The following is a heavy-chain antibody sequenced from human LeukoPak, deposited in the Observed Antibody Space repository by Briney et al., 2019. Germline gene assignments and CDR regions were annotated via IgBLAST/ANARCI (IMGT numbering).Heavy chain of an antibody. CDR2: ISAYNGNT. CDR1: GYTFTSYG. Sequence: VASVKVSCKASGYTFTSYGISWVRQAPGQGLEWMGWISAYNGNTHYAQNLQGRVTMTTDTSTTTAYMELRSLRSDDTAVYYCARDLDRLPTVTTRLPLDSWGQGTLVTVSS. V-gene: IGHV1-18*01. D-gene: IGHD4-17*01. J-gene: IGHJ4*02. CDR3: ARDLDRLPTVTTRLPLDS.